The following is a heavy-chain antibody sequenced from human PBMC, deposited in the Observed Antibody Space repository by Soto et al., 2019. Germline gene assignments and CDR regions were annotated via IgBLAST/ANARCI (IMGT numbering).Heavy chain of an antibody. V-gene: IGHV3-64D*06. D-gene: IGHD6-6*01. CDR1: GFTFSSYA. Sequence: GGSLRRSCSASGFTFSSYAMHWVRQAPGKGLEYVSAISSNGGSTYYADSVKGRFTISRDNSKNTLYLQMSSLRAEDTAVYYCVKDRIAARFTVLDYWGQGTLVTVSS. CDR2: ISSNGGST. CDR3: VKDRIAARFTVLDY. J-gene: IGHJ4*02.